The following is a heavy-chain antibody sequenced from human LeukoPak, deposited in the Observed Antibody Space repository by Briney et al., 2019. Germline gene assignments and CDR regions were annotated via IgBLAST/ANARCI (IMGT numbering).Heavy chain of an antibody. J-gene: IGHJ4*02. CDR2: IYYTGST. Sequence: SETLSLTCTVSGGSISSTIYYWGWIRRPPGKGLEWIGNIYYTGSTNYNPSLKSRVTISVDTSKNHFSLKLSSATAADTAVYYCARDLGGNSNFDYWGQGTLVTVSS. CDR1: GGSISSTIYY. D-gene: IGHD4-23*01. CDR3: ARDLGGNSNFDY. V-gene: IGHV4-61*03.